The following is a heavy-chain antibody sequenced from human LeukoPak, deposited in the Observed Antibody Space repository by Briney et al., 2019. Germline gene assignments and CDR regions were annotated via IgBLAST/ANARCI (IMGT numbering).Heavy chain of an antibody. CDR1: GYTFTSYA. CDR2: INTNTGNP. Sequence: ASVNVSCKASGYTFTSYAMNWVRQAPGQGLEWMGWINTNTGNPTYAQGFTGRFVFSLDTSVSTAYLQISSLKAEDTAVYYCARGQHTTYYYGSGSHNWFDPWGQGTLVTVSS. J-gene: IGHJ5*02. V-gene: IGHV7-4-1*02. CDR3: ARGQHTTYYYGSGSHNWFDP. D-gene: IGHD3-10*01.